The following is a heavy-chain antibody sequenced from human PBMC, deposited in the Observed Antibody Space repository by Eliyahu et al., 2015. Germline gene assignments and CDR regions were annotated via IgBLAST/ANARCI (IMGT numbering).Heavy chain of an antibody. CDR3: AREGGDYCSGGTCFLLY. J-gene: IGHJ4*02. Sequence: QVQLVQSGAEVKKPGSSVKVSCKTSGGTFRSYSISWVRQAPGQGLEWMGGIIPIFGTPNYAQRFQGRVAITADESTGTVYMELSSLRSEDTAVYYCAREGGDYCSGGTCFLLYWGQGTLVTVSS. V-gene: IGHV1-69*01. CDR1: GGTFRSYS. CDR2: IIPIFGTP. D-gene: IGHD2-15*01.